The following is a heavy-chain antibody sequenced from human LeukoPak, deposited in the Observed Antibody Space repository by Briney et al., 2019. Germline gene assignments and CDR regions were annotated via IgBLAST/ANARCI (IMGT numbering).Heavy chain of an antibody. CDR2: ISSSGSTI. V-gene: IGHV3-11*01. Sequence: GGSLRLSCAASGFTFSDYYMSWIRQAPGKGLEWVSYISSSGSTIYYADSVKGRFTISRDNAKNSLYLHMNSLRAEDTAVYYCAIDEGGVVTAIPGWCVSWGEGTLVSVSS. CDR3: AIDEGGVVTAIPGWCVS. J-gene: IGHJ5*01. CDR1: GFTFSDYY. D-gene: IGHD2-21*02.